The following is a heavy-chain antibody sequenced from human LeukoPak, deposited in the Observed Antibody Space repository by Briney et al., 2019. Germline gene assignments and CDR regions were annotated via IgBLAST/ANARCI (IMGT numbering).Heavy chain of an antibody. V-gene: IGHV6-1*01. CDR1: GDSVSGSPAV. CDR3: ARGAVRGGTNFDY. CDR2: AYYRSKWFI. J-gene: IGHJ4*02. Sequence: SQTLSLTCAISGDSVSGSPAVWNWTRQSPSRGLEWLGRAYYRSKWFIDYALSVKGRITITPDTSKNQFSLQLNSVTAEDTAVYYCARGAVRGGTNFDYWGQGTLVTVSS. D-gene: IGHD3-10*01.